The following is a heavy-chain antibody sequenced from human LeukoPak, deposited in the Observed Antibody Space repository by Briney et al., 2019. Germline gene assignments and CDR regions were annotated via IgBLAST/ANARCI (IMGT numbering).Heavy chain of an antibody. CDR3: ARSYDFWSGYPPSGVDV. V-gene: IGHV3-7*03. CDR2: IKQDGSEK. J-gene: IGHJ6*02. Sequence: GGSLRLSCAASGFTFSSYWMSWVRQAPGKGLEWVANIKQDGSEKYYVDSVKGRFTISRDNAKNSLYLQMNSLRAEDTAVYYCARSYDFWSGYPPSGVDVWGQGITVTVSS. CDR1: GFTFSSYW. D-gene: IGHD3-3*01.